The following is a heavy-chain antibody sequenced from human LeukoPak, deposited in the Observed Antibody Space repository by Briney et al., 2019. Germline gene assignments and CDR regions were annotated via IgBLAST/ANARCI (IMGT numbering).Heavy chain of an antibody. J-gene: IGHJ4*02. V-gene: IGHV3-7*01. D-gene: IGHD3-9*01. CDR2: IKQDGSEK. Sequence: GGSLRLSCAASGFTFSSYWMSWVRQAPGKGLEWVANIKQDGSEKYYVDSVKGRFTISRDTAKNSLYLQMNSLRADDTAIYYCARVTLTGYYAFDYWGQGTLVTVSS. CDR1: GFTFSSYW. CDR3: ARVTLTGYYAFDY.